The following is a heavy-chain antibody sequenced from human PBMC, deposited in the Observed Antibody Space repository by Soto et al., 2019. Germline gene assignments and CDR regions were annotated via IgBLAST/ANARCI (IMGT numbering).Heavy chain of an antibody. CDR1: GFTFSSYG. J-gene: IGHJ5*02. CDR3: ARDAGDIVVVVAATYNNWFDP. Sequence: GGSLRLSCAASGFTFSSYGMHWVRQAPGKGLEWVAVIWYDGSNKYYADSVKGRFTISRDNSKNTLYLQMNSLRAEDTAVYYCARDAGDIVVVVAATYNNWFDPWGQGTLVTVSS. CDR2: IWYDGSNK. V-gene: IGHV3-33*01. D-gene: IGHD2-15*01.